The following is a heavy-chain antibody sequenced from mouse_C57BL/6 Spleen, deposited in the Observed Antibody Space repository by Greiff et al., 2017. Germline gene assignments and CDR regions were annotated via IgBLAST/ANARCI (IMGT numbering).Heavy chain of an antibody. CDR3: TRQGLRRSFDY. CDR2: IDPETGGT. V-gene: IGHV1-15*01. D-gene: IGHD2-4*01. Sequence: VQLVESGAELVRPGASVTLSCKASGYTFTDYEMHWVKQTPVHGLEWIGAIDPETGGTAYNQKFKGKAILTADKSSSTAYMELRSLTSEDSAVYYCTRQGLRRSFDYWGQGTTLTVSS. J-gene: IGHJ2*01. CDR1: GYTFTDYE.